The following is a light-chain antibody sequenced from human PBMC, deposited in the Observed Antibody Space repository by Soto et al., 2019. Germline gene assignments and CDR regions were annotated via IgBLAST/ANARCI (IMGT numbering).Light chain of an antibody. CDR3: SSKTSRNTYV. CDR1: SSDVGGYNY. V-gene: IGLV2-14*01. J-gene: IGLJ1*01. Sequence: QPALTQPASVSGSPGQSITISCTGTSSDVGGYNYVSWYQQHPGRAPKLVIYEVSYRPSRVANRFSGSKSGKTASLTISGLQAEDEADYYCSSKTSRNTYVFGTGTKVTVL. CDR2: EVS.